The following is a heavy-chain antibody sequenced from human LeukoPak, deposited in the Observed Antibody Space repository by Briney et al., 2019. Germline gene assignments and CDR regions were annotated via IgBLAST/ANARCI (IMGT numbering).Heavy chain of an antibody. CDR3: ARLVGYYYDSSGYSDY. V-gene: IGHV5-51*01. CDR2: IYPGDSDT. D-gene: IGHD3-22*01. J-gene: IGHJ4*02. CDR1: GSRFTNYW. Sequence: GASPKISFKGSGSRFTNYWIGWVRPMPGKGLEWMGIIYPGDSDTRYRPSFQGQVTISADKSISTAYLQWSSLKASDTAMYYCARLVGYYYDSSGYSDYWGQGTLVTVSS.